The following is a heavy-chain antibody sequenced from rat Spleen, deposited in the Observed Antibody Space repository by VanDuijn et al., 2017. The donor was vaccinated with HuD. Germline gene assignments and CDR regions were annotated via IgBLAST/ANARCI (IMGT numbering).Heavy chain of an antibody. CDR3: ARHPNLNYYYDGYYHWYFDF. V-gene: IGHV5-22*01. D-gene: IGHD1-12*03. Sequence: EVQLVESGGGLVQPGRSLKLSCAASGFTFSDYYMAWVRQAPKKGLEWVASISYEGSSTYYGDSVKGRFTISRDNAKSTLYLQMNSLRSEDTATYYCARHPNLNYYYDGYYHWYFDFWGPGTMVTVSS. CDR2: ISYEGSST. J-gene: IGHJ1*01. CDR1: GFTFSDYY.